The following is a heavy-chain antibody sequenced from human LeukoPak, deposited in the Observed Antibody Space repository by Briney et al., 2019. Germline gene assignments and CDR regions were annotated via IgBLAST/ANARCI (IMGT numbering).Heavy chain of an antibody. CDR1: AFTFTIYD. J-gene: IGHJ6*02. CDR2: ISSSSSVI. CDR3: ARDLKFTSVYYYGMDV. Sequence: GGSLRLSCAASAFTFTIYDMNWVRQAPGKGLEWVSYISSSSSVIHYTDSVKGRFTISRYNAKNSLYLQMNILRDEDTAVYYCARDLKFTSVYYYGMDVWGQGTTVTVSS. V-gene: IGHV3-48*02. D-gene: IGHD3-10*01.